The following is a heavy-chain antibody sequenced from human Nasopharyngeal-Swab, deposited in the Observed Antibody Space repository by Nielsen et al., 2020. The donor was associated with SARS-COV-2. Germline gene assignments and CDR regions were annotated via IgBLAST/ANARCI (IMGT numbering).Heavy chain of an antibody. Sequence: GGSLRLSCEASGFTIRRYGMHWVRQAPGKGLEWVTFISYDGSVKDYADSVKGRFTISTDVSNNTLYLQMNSLRVEDTAIYYCTKGAQLGDYWGQGTLVTVSS. CDR1: GFTIRRYG. CDR3: TKGAQLGDY. V-gene: IGHV3-30*18. J-gene: IGHJ4*02. CDR2: ISYDGSVK. D-gene: IGHD6-13*01.